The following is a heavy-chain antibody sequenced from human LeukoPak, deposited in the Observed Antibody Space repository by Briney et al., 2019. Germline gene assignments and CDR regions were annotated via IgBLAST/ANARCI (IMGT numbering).Heavy chain of an antibody. CDR3: ARDLVGRPGAFGY. D-gene: IGHD3-10*01. CDR1: GFTVSSNY. V-gene: IGHV3-66*02. CDR2: IYSDGST. Sequence: GGSLRLSCAASGFTVSSNYMNWVRQAPGKGLESVSIIYSDGSTYYADSVNGRFTISRDNSKNTLYLQMKPEDTAVYYCARDLVGRPGAFGYWGQGTLVTVSS. J-gene: IGHJ4*02.